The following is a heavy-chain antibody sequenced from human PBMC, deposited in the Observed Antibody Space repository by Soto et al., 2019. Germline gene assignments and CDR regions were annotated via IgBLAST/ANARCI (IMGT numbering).Heavy chain of an antibody. D-gene: IGHD5-12*01. J-gene: IGHJ4*02. Sequence: QVQLVESGGGVVQPGRSLRLSCAASGFTFSSYGMHWVRQAPGKGLEWVAVIWYDGSNKYYADSVKGRFTISRDNSKNTLYLQMNSLRAEDTAVYYCARGGVATGVDYWGQGTLVTVSS. V-gene: IGHV3-33*01. CDR1: GFTFSSYG. CDR3: ARGGVATGVDY. CDR2: IWYDGSNK.